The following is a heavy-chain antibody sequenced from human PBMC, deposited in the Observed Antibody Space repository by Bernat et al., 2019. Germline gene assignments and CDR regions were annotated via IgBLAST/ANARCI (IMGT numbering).Heavy chain of an antibody. CDR3: ARIRADRDFWSPSNYYHYMDV. Sequence: QVQLQESGPRLVKPSETLSLTCSVSGVSIRDYYWMWIRQPPGKGLEWIGYTYYSGSTNYNSSLKSRVTISVDTSKKLFSLNLSSVTAADTAIYYCARIRADRDFWSPSNYYHYMDVWGNGTTVTVSS. CDR2: TYYSGST. V-gene: IGHV4-59*01. CDR1: GVSIRDYY. D-gene: IGHD3-3*01. J-gene: IGHJ6*03.